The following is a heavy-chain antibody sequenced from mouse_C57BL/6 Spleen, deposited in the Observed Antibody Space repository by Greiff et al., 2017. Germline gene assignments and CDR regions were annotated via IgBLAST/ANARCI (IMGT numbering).Heavy chain of an antibody. Sequence: LQQSGAELVRPGASVKMSCKASGYSFTSYNLHWVKQTPRQGLEWIGAIYPGNGATSYNPKFKGKATLTVDKSSSTAYMQLSSLTSEDSAVYFCARAEGYDGFAYWGQGTLVTVSA. CDR2: IYPGNGAT. V-gene: IGHV1-12*01. D-gene: IGHD2-2*01. CDR1: GYSFTSYN. CDR3: ARAEGYDGFAY. J-gene: IGHJ3*01.